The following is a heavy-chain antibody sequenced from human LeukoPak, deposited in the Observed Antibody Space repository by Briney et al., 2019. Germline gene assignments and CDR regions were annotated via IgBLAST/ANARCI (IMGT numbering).Heavy chain of an antibody. CDR1: GGTFISYA. Sequence: SVKVSCKASGGTFISYAISWVRQAAGQGGEWMGGIIPIFGTANYVQKLQGRVTNTTDEATSTAYLELSSLRSEDTAVYYCARVDCSTSCYRSWFDPWGQGTLVTVSS. CDR3: ARVDCSTSCYRSWFDP. V-gene: IGHV1-69*05. J-gene: IGHJ5*02. D-gene: IGHD2-2*01. CDR2: IIPIFGTA.